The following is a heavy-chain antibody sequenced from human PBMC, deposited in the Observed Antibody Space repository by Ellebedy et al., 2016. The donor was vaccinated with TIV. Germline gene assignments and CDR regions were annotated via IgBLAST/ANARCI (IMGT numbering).Heavy chain of an antibody. Sequence: GESLKISXKVSGFTFSTYAMTWVCQDPGKGLEWVSSTSASGGSTYYADSVKGRFTISRDNSRNALYLQMNSLRADDTAIYYCARWSDDAYDIWGQGTMVTVSS. CDR3: ARWSDDAYDI. CDR1: GFTFSTYA. CDR2: TSASGGST. J-gene: IGHJ3*02. V-gene: IGHV3-23*01.